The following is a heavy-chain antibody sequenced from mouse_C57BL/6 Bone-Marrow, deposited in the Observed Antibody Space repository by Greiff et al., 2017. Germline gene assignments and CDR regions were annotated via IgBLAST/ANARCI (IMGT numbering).Heavy chain of an antibody. Sequence: EVQLQQSGPVLVKPGASVKMSCKASGYTFTDYYMNWVKQSHGKSLEWIGVINPYNGGTSYNQKFKGKATLTVDKSSSTAYMELNSLTTEDSAVYYCARSHYSNYGDWFAYWGQGTLVTVSA. CDR1: GYTFTDYY. J-gene: IGHJ3*01. CDR3: ARSHYSNYGDWFAY. CDR2: INPYNGGT. V-gene: IGHV1-19*01. D-gene: IGHD2-5*01.